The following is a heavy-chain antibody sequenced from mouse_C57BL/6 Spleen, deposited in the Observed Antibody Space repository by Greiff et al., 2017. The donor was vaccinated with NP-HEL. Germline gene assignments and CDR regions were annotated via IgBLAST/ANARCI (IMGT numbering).Heavy chain of an antibody. CDR3: ARAYYDVDYYAMDY. CDR2: LNPSSGYT. V-gene: IGHV1-7*01. D-gene: IGHD2-4*01. Sequence: QVQLQQSGAELAKPGASVKLSCKASGYTFTSYWMHWVKQRPGQGLEWIGYLNPSSGYTKYNQKFKDKATLTADKSSSPAYMPLSSLTYEDSAVYYCARAYYDVDYYAMDYWGQGTSVTVSS. J-gene: IGHJ4*01. CDR1: GYTFTSYW.